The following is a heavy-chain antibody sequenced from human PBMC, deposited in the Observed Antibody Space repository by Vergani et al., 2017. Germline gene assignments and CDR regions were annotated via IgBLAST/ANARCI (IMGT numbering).Heavy chain of an antibody. CDR3: ARRGDTAMARYCYFDL. D-gene: IGHD5-18*01. V-gene: IGHV4-34*01. CDR2: INHSGST. Sequence: QVQLQESGPGLVKPSETLSLTCTVSGGSISSYYWSWIRQPPGKGLEWIGEINHSGSTNYNPSLKSRVTISVDTSKNQFSLKLSSVTAADTAVYYCARRGDTAMARYCYFDLWGRGTLVTVSS. J-gene: IGHJ2*01. CDR1: GGSISSYY.